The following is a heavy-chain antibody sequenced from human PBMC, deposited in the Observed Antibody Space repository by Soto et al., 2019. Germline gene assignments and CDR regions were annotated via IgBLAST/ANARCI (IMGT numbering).Heavy chain of an antibody. CDR3: ARVSRTAARY. V-gene: IGHV3-21*01. J-gene: IGHJ4*02. CDR2: ISSSSSYI. CDR1: GFTFSSYI. D-gene: IGHD2-2*01. Sequence: PGGSLRLSCAASGFTFSSYIMNWVRQAPGKGLEWVSSISSSSSYIYYADSVKGRFTISRDNAKNSLYLQMNSLRVEDTAVYYCARVSRTAARYWGPGTLVTVSS.